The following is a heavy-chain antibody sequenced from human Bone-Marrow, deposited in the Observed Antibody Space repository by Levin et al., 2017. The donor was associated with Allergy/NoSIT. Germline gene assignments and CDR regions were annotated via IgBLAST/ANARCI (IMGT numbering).Heavy chain of an antibody. D-gene: IGHD6-19*01. CDR1: GFTFRNYA. CDR2: IIGSGTAT. J-gene: IGHJ3*01. CDR3: AKDRSSAWYGDDAFDV. Sequence: GGSLRLSCTTSGFTFRNYAMNWVRQAPGKGLEWVSVIIGSGTATSYARSVKGRFTVSRDNSKNTLYLQMDSLRAEDTALYYCAKDRSSAWYGDDAFDVWGQGTMVTVSS. V-gene: IGHV3-23*01.